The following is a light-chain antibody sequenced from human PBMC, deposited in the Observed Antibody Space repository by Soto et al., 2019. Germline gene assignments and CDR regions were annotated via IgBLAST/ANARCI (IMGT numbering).Light chain of an antibody. CDR2: GAS. J-gene: IGKJ1*01. CDR3: QQSYNIPRR. Sequence: DIQMTQSPSTLSASVGDRVTITCRASQNISTYLDWYQQKPGKAPKLLIFGASSFQSGVPSRFSGSGSGTDFTLAISSLQPEDFATYFCQQSYNIPRRFGQGTKVDIK. V-gene: IGKV1-39*01. CDR1: QNISTY.